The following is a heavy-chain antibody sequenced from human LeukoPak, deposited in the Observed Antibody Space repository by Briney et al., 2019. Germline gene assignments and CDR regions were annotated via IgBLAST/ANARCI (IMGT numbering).Heavy chain of an antibody. CDR1: GFTFSAYA. J-gene: IGHJ4*02. Sequence: GGSLRLSCAASGFTFSAYAIDWVRQAPGKGLEWVSSINGDSSYIYYADSVKGRFTISRDNSKNTLYLQMNSLRAEDTAVYYCAKIGRPNYYGSGNPDYWGQGTLVTVSS. V-gene: IGHV3-23*01. CDR2: INGDSSYI. D-gene: IGHD3-10*01. CDR3: AKIGRPNYYGSGNPDY.